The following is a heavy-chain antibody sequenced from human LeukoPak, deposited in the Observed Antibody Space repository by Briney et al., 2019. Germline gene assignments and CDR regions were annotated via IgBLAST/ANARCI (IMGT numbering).Heavy chain of an antibody. CDR3: AEADSSGYYLDAFDI. J-gene: IGHJ3*02. D-gene: IGHD3-22*01. Sequence: GGSLRLSCAASGFTFNSYAMSWVRQAPGKGLEWVSAISGSGGSTYYADSVKGRFTISRDNSKNTLYLQMNSLRAEDTAVYDCAEADSSGYYLDAFDIWGQGTMVTVSS. V-gene: IGHV3-23*01. CDR2: ISGSGGST. CDR1: GFTFNSYA.